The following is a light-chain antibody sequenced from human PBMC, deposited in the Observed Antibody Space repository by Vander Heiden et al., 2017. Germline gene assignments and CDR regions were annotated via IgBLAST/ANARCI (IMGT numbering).Light chain of an antibody. Sequence: QSVLTPPPSVSAAPGQKVTISCSGSSSNIGNNPISWCQQFSGTAPKLLMYDNDKRPSGTPDRFSGSKSGTSATLGITGLQTGDEDDYYCGTWDSSLTVVVFGGGTKLTVL. CDR1: SSNIGNNP. CDR3: GTWDSSLTVVV. CDR2: DND. J-gene: IGLJ2*01. V-gene: IGLV1-51*01.